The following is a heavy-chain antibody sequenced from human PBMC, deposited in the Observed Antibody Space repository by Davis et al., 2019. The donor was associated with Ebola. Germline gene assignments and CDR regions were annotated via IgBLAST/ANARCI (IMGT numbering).Heavy chain of an antibody. J-gene: IGHJ6*02. CDR3: AREPWNDCWSGYYTYYYYGMDV. D-gene: IGHD3-3*01. CDR1: GFTFSSYW. CDR2: IKQDGSEK. V-gene: IGHV3-7*01. Sequence: GESLKISCAASGFTFSSYWMSWVRQAPGKGLEWVANIKQDGSEKYYVDSVKGRFTISRDNAKNSLYLQMNSLRAEDTAVYYCAREPWNDCWSGYYTYYYYGMDVWGQGTTVTVSS.